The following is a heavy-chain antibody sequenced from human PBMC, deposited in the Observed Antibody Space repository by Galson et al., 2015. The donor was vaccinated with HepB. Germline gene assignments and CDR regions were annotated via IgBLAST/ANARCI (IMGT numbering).Heavy chain of an antibody. CDR3: HVGGVVVMYLFDS. CDR2: ISYDEDDK. V-gene: IGHV3-30*03. Sequence: SLRLSCAASGLTFSSYGMHWVRQAPGKGLEWVAVISYDEDDKYYADSVKGRFTISRDNSKNTVYLEMSSLRVEDTAVYYCHVGGVVVMYLFDSWGQGTLVTVSS. CDR1: GLTFSSYG. J-gene: IGHJ4*02. D-gene: IGHD3-3*01.